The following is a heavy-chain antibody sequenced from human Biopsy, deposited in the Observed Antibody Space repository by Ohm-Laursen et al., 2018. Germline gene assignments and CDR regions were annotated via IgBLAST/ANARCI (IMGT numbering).Heavy chain of an antibody. V-gene: IGHV4-39*01. J-gene: IGHJ5*02. CDR2: IYNTETT. CDR3: ARRPYTRDNWFDP. Sequence: SETLSLTCTVSGGSISSSTTYYWAWLRQPPGKGLEWIGSIYNTETTFYNPSLKSRVTISVDTSTNQFSLTLTSVTVADTAIYYCARRPYTRDNWFDPWGQGTLVTVSS. D-gene: IGHD2-2*01. CDR1: GGSISSSTTYY.